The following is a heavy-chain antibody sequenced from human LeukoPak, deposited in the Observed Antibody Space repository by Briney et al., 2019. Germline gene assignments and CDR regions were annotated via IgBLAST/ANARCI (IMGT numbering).Heavy chain of an antibody. CDR2: ISAYNGNT. D-gene: IGHD3-22*01. CDR1: GYTFTSYG. Sequence: ASVKVSCKASGYTFTSYGISWVRQAPGQGLEWMGWISAYNGNTNYAQKLQGRVTMTTDTSTSTAYMELRSLRSDDTAVYYCARASYSYDINGWVPFDYWGQGTLVTVSS. J-gene: IGHJ4*02. CDR3: ARASYSYDINGWVPFDY. V-gene: IGHV1-18*01.